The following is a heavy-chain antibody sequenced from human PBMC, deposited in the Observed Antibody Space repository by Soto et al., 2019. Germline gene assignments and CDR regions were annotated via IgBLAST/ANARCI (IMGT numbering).Heavy chain of an antibody. J-gene: IGHJ6*02. CDR3: ARDRLVGYYYYGMDV. V-gene: IGHV3-15*01. CDR2: IKSKTDGGTT. CDR1: GFTFNNAW. D-gene: IGHD6-6*01. Sequence: PGGSLRLSCAASGFTFNNAWMSWVRQAPGKGLEWVGRIKSKTDGGTTDYAAPVKGRFNISRDDSKNRLYLQMNSLRAEDTAVYYCARDRLVGYYYYGMDVWGQGTTVTVSS.